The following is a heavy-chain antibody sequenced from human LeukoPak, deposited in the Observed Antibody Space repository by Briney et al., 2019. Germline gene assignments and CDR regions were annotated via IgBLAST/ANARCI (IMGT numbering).Heavy chain of an antibody. CDR3: ARGSIVGATRRSSDFDY. J-gene: IGHJ4*02. Sequence: ASVTVSYKPSVYTFHRYDINWVRQATGPGLEWMGWMNPNSGNTGYAQKSQGRVTMTRNTSISTAYMELSSLRSEDTAVYYCARGSIVGATRRSSDFDYWGQGTLVTVSS. D-gene: IGHD1-26*01. CDR2: MNPNSGNT. V-gene: IGHV1-8*01. CDR1: VYTFHRYD.